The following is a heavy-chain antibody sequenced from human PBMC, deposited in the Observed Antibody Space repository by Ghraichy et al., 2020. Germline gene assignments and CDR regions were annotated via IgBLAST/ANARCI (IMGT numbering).Heavy chain of an antibody. V-gene: IGHV4-59*01. CDR1: GGSISSYY. D-gene: IGHD3-10*01. J-gene: IGHJ6*02. CDR3: AITLGTQGRYYYYYGMDV. CDR2: IYYSGST. Sequence: SETLSLTCTVSGGSISSYYWSWIRQPPGKGLEWIGYIYYSGSTNYNPSLKSRVTISVDTSKNQFSLKLSSVTAADTAVYYCAITLGTQGRYYYYYGMDVWGQGTTVTVSS.